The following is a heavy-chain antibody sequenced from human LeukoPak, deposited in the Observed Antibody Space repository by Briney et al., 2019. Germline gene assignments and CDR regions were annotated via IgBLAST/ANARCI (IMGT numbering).Heavy chain of an antibody. J-gene: IGHJ6*03. CDR2: ISGSGGST. D-gene: IGHD2-15*01. V-gene: IGHV3-23*01. CDR3: AKVPCSGGSCYYYYYYMDV. CDR1: GFTFSSYA. Sequence: GSLILSCVASGFTFSSYAMSWVRPAPGKGLEWVSAISGSGGSTYYADSVKGRFTIFRDNSKNTLYLQMNSLRAEDTAVYYCAKVPCSGGSCYYYYYYMDVWGKGTTVTVSS.